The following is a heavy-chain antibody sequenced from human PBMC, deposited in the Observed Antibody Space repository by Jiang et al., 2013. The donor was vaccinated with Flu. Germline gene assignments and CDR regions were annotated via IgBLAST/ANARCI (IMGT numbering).Heavy chain of an antibody. V-gene: IGHV2-70*11. CDR1: GFSLSTSGMC. CDR2: IDWDDDK. CDR3: ARMQGYCSGGSCYVGAFDI. Sequence: KPTQTLTLTCTFSGFSLSTSGMCVSWIRQPPGKALEWLARIDWDDDKYYSTSLKTRLTISKDTSKNQVVLTMTNMDPVDTATYYCARMQGYCSGGSCYVGAFDIWGQGTMVTVSS. D-gene: IGHD2-15*01. J-gene: IGHJ3*02.